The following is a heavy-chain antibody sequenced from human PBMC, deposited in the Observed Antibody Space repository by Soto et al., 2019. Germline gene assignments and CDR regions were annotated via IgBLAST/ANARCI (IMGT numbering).Heavy chain of an antibody. D-gene: IGHD2-2*01. CDR2: IIPIFGTA. V-gene: IGHV1-69*12. CDR3: ARPAAMLGDYYYYGMDV. CDR1: GGTFSSYA. Sequence: QVQLVQSGAEVKKPGSSVKVSCKASGGTFSSYAISWVRQAPGQGLEWMGGIIPIFGTANYAQKFQGRVTITAXXSXSXXYMELSSLRSEDTAVYYCARPAAMLGDYYYYGMDVWGQGTTVTVSS. J-gene: IGHJ6*02.